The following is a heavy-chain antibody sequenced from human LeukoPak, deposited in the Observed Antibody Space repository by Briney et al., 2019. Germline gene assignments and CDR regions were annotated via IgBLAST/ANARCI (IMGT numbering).Heavy chain of an antibody. V-gene: IGHV1-18*01. Sequence: ASVKVSCKASGYTFTSYGISWVRQAPGQGLEWMGWISAYNGNTNYAQKLQGRVTMTTDTSTSTAYMELRSLRSDDTAVYYCAKGVFGPRSTSFADFWGQGTLVTVSS. CDR2: ISAYNGNT. CDR1: GYTFTSYG. CDR3: AKGVFGPRSTSFADF. J-gene: IGHJ4*02. D-gene: IGHD3-10*01.